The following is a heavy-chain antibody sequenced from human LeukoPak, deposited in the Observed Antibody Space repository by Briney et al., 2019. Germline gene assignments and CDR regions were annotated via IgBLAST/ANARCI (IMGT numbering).Heavy chain of an antibody. CDR3: VSFYETY. CDR2: INGDGSWT. J-gene: IGHJ4*02. CDR1: GNYW. V-gene: IGHV3-74*01. Sequence: AGSLRLSCAASGNYWMHWVRQAPGKGLVWVSHINGDGSWTTYTDSVKGRFTISKDNVKNTVYLQMNNLRAEDTAVYYCVSFYETYWGRGTLVTVSS. D-gene: IGHD2-2*01.